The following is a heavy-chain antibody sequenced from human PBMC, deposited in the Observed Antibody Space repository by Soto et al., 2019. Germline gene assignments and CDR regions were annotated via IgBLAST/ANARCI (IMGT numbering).Heavy chain of an antibody. J-gene: IGHJ4*02. CDR2: IYYSGST. Sequence: SETLSLTCTVSGGSISSYYWSWIRQPPGKGLEWIGYIYYSGSTNYNPSLKSRVTISVDTSKNQFSLKLSSVSAADTAAYYCARRYGDGFDYWGQGTLVTVSS. V-gene: IGHV4-59*08. CDR3: ARRYGDGFDY. D-gene: IGHD4-17*01. CDR1: GGSISSYY.